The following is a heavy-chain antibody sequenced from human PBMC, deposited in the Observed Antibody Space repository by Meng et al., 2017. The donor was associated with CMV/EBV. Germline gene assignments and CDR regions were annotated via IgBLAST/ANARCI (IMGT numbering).Heavy chain of an antibody. Sequence: GGSLRLSCAASGFTFSDYYMSWIRQAPGKELEWVSYISSSGSTMYYADSVKGRFIISRDNAKNSLYLQMNSLRAEDTAVYYCARSGGSLTGALPPDYWGQGTLVTVSS. CDR1: GFTFSDYY. V-gene: IGHV3-11*04. J-gene: IGHJ4*02. CDR2: ISSSGSTM. CDR3: ARSGGSLTGALPPDY. D-gene: IGHD3-9*01.